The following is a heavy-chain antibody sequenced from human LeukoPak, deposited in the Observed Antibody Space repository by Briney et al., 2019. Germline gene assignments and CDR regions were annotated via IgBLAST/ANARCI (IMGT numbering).Heavy chain of an antibody. Sequence: DSVKVSCKASGYTFTTYYMHWVRQAPGQGPEWLGIINPSAGSTSYAQKFQGRVTMTRDTSTSTVYMELSSLRSEDTGVYFCERAGLNDAFDIWGQGTMVTVSS. V-gene: IGHV1-46*01. CDR2: INPSAGST. CDR1: GYTFTTYY. CDR3: ERAGLNDAFDI. D-gene: IGHD6-19*01. J-gene: IGHJ3*02.